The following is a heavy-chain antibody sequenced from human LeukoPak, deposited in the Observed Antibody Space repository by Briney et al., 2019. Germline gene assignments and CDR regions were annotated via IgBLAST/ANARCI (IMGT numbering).Heavy chain of an antibody. V-gene: IGHV4-39*07. D-gene: IGHD3-10*01. Sequence: PSETLSLTCTVSGGSISSSSYYWGWIRQPPGKGLEWIGSIYYSGSTYYNPSLKSRVTMSVDTSKNQFSLKLSSVTAADAAVYYCARGPHVLLWFGEPPTSDYYYYMDVWGKGTTVTISS. CDR3: ARGPHVLLWFGEPPTSDYYYYMDV. J-gene: IGHJ6*03. CDR1: GGSISSSSYY. CDR2: IYYSGST.